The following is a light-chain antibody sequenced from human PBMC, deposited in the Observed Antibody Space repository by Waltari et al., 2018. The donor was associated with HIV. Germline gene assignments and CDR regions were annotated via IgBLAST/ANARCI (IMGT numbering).Light chain of an antibody. CDR3: QQYAASPLT. J-gene: IGKJ4*01. CDR2: GAS. V-gene: IGKV3-20*01. Sequence: EIVLTQSPGTLSLSPAERATLSCRASQSVRSASLAWYQQTPGQAPRLLIYGASSRAPGIPDRFSGSGAVTDFILTISRLEPEDCAVYYCQQYAASPLTFGGGTKVEIK. CDR1: QSVRSAS.